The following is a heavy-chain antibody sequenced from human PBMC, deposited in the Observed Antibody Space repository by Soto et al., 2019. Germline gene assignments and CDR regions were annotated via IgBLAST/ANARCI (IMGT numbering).Heavy chain of an antibody. J-gene: IGHJ4*02. CDR2: ISAYNDDT. V-gene: IGHV1-18*01. Sequence: QVQLVQSGAEVKKPGASVKVSCKASGYTFSTYTITWVRQAPGQGLEWMGWISAYNDDTNYAPKLQGRVTMTTDTSATTAYVALRSLRSDDTAIYYCAGWGQGAVVHVSFWGQGTLVTVSS. CDR1: GYTFSTYT. CDR3: AGWGQGAVVHVSF. D-gene: IGHD1-26*01.